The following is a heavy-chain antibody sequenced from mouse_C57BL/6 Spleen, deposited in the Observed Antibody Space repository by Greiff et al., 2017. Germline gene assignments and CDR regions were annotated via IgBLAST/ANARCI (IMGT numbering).Heavy chain of an antibody. V-gene: IGHV5S21*01. CDR2: ISSGGDYI. CDR3: ASNYAMDY. Sequence: EVKLMESGAGLVKPGGSLKLSCAASGFTFSSYDMSWVRQTPETRLEWVAYISSGGDYIYYADTVKGRFTISSDNAKNTLFLQMTSLRSEDTAMYFWASNYAMDYWGQGTSVTVSS. J-gene: IGHJ4*01. CDR1: GFTFSSYD.